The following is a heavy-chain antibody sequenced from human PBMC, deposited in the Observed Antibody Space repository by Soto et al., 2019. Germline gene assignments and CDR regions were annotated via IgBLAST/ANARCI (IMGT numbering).Heavy chain of an antibody. Sequence: EVQLLESGGGLVQPGGSLRLSCAASGFTFSSYAMSWVRQAPGKGLEWVSAISGSGGSTYYADSVKGRFTISRDNSKNTLYLQMNSLRAEDTAVYYCAKRCSLGLRYFDWLSDFDYWGQGTLVTVSS. D-gene: IGHD3-9*01. J-gene: IGHJ4*02. CDR1: GFTFSSYA. CDR2: ISGSGGST. V-gene: IGHV3-23*01. CDR3: AKRCSLGLRYFDWLSDFDY.